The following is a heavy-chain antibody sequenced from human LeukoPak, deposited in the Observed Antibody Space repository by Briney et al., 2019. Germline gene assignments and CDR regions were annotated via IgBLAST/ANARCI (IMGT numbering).Heavy chain of an antibody. CDR3: ASTSYYYDSSGSRLYYFDY. V-gene: IGHV4-59*01. CDR2: IYYTGST. Sequence: SETLSLTCTVSGGSFIGNYWSWIRQPPGKGLEWLGYIYYTGSTNYNPSLKSRVTISVDTSKNQFSLKLSSVTAADTAVYYCASTSYYYDSSGSRLYYFDYWGQGTLVTVSS. CDR1: GGSFIGNY. J-gene: IGHJ4*02. D-gene: IGHD3-22*01.